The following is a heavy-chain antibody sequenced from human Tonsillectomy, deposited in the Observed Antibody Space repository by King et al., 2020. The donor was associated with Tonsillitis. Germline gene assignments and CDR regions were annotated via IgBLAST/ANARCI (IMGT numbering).Heavy chain of an antibody. CDR3: AKETATGTIDF. D-gene: IGHD6-13*01. Sequence: QLQESAPGLVKPSQTLSLTCTVSGDSLSSADSYWTWISQVSGKGLEWIGYISNSGTTYYNPSLKSRLTLSLDTPRNQFSLRLNSVTAADTAVYYCAKETATGTIDFWGQGTLVTVS. J-gene: IGHJ4*02. CDR2: ISNSGTT. V-gene: IGHV4-30-4*01. CDR1: GDSLSSADSY.